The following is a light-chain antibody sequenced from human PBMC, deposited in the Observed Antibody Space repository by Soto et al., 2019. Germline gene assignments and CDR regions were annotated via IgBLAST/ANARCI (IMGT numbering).Light chain of an antibody. CDR3: QQSYRLPLT. CDR1: QSISSW. J-gene: IGKJ4*01. CDR2: DAS. Sequence: DIQMTQSPSTLSASVGDRVTITCRASQSISSWLAWYQQKPGKAPKLLIYDASSLESGVPSRFSGSGSGTDFTLSIVTLQPEDSGTYFCQQSYRLPLTFGGGTKVDIK. V-gene: IGKV1-5*01.